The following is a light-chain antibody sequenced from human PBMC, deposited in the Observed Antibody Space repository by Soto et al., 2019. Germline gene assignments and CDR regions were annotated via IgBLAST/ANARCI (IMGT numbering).Light chain of an antibody. CDR3: AAWDNSLSGWV. J-gene: IGLJ3*02. CDR2: SNN. V-gene: IGLV1-44*01. Sequence: QSVLTQPPSASGTPGQRVTISCSGSSSNIGSTSVYWYQQLPGTAPKLLIYSNNRRPSGVPDRLSGSKSGTSAFLAISGLQSEDEADYYCAAWDNSLSGWVFGGGTKLTVL. CDR1: SSNIGSTS.